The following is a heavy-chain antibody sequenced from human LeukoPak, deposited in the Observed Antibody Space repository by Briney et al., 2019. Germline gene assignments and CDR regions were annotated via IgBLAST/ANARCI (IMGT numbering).Heavy chain of an antibody. D-gene: IGHD6-13*01. J-gene: IGHJ3*02. CDR1: GFTFSSYG. V-gene: IGHV3-21*01. CDR2: ISSSSSYI. Sequence: GGSLRLSCAASGFTFSSYGMSWVRQAPGKGLEWVSSISSSSSYIYYADSVKGRFTISRDNAKNSLYLQMNSLRAEDTAVYYCARGQQQLVSAFDIWGQGTMVTVSS. CDR3: ARGQQQLVSAFDI.